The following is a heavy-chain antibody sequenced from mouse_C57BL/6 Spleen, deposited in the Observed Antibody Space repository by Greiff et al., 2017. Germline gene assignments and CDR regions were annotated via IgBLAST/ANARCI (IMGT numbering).Heavy chain of an antibody. V-gene: IGHV1-82*01. D-gene: IGHD6-1*02. J-gene: IGHJ2*01. CDR1: GYAFSSYW. CDR2: IYPGDGDT. Sequence: VQGVESGPELVKPGASVKISCKASGYAFSSYWMNWVKQRPGKGLEWIGRIYPGDGDTNYNGKFKGKATLTADKSSSTAYMQLSSLASEDSAVYFCAKTAKDYWGQGTTLTVSS. CDR3: AKTAKDY.